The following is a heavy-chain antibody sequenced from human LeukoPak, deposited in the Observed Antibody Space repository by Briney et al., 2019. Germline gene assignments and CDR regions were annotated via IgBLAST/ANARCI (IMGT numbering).Heavy chain of an antibody. J-gene: IGHJ3*02. Sequence: PSQTLSLTCTVSGGSINSGSYSWTWIRQPAGKGLEWIGRIHISGSTDYTPSLKSRVTIPVDTSKNQFSLKLSSVTAADTAVYYCARADRSGYFGNVVAFDIWGQGTMVTVSS. CDR3: ARADRSGYFGNVVAFDI. V-gene: IGHV4-61*02. CDR1: GGSINSGSYS. D-gene: IGHD3-22*01. CDR2: IHISGST.